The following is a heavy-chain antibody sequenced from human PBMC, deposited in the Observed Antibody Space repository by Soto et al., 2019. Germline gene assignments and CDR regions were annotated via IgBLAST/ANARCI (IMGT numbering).Heavy chain of an antibody. Sequence: GGSLRLSCAASGFTFDDYAMHWVRQAPGKGLEWVSGISWNSGSIGYADSVKGRFTISRDNAKNSLYLQMNSLRAEDTALYYCAKSHDYGDSLDGFDYWGQGTLVTVSS. V-gene: IGHV3-9*01. CDR1: GFTFDDYA. CDR2: ISWNSGSI. CDR3: AKSHDYGDSLDGFDY. D-gene: IGHD4-17*01. J-gene: IGHJ4*02.